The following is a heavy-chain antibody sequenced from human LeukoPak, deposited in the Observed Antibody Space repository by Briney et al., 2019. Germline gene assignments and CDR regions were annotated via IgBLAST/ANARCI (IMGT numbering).Heavy chain of an antibody. J-gene: IGHJ6*02. Sequence: EASVKVSCKASGYTFTSYDINWVRQATGQGLEWMGWMNPNSGNTGYAQKFQGRVTMTRNTPISTAYMELSSLRSEDTAVYYCARLRGLVRNRRYGMDVWGQGTTVTVSS. CDR1: GYTFTSYD. V-gene: IGHV1-8*01. D-gene: IGHD4-23*01. CDR2: MNPNSGNT. CDR3: ARLRGLVRNRRYGMDV.